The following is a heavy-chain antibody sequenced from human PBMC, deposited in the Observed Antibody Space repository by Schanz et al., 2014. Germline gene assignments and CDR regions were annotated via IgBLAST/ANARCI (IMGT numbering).Heavy chain of an antibody. CDR1: GLNFDYYG. D-gene: IGHD3-10*01. Sequence: QVQLVESGGGVVQPGRSLRLSCATSGLNFDYYGMNWVRQAPGKGLEWVANIGYDGSEKYYVDSVKGRFTISRDNSKDTLYLQMSGLTPEDTAVYYCARVSMEFERGKSYYYYMDVWGRGTTVTVSS. CDR3: ARVSMEFERGKSYYYYMDV. V-gene: IGHV3-33*01. CDR2: IGYDGSEK. J-gene: IGHJ6*03.